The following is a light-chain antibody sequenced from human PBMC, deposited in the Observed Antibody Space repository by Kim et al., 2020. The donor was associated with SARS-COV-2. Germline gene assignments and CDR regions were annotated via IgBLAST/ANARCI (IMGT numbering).Light chain of an antibody. CDR2: GAS. Sequence: STGERDPLSCPASQTISDEYLASYQQKPGQAPRLLIYGASSRATRTPDRFSGSGSGTDFTLIIRRLEPEDFAVYSCQQYGRSPWTFGQGTKVEIK. J-gene: IGKJ1*01. CDR3: QQYGRSPWT. V-gene: IGKV3-20*01. CDR1: QTISDEY.